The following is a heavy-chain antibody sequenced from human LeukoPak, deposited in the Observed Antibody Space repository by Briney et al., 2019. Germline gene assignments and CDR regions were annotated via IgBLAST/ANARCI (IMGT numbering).Heavy chain of an antibody. V-gene: IGHV1-2*02. CDR2: INPNSGGT. D-gene: IGHD1-26*01. Sequence: ASVKVSCKASGYTFTGYYMHWVRQAPGQGLEWMGWINPNSGGTNYAQKFQGRVTMTRDTSISTAYMELSRLRSDDTAVYYCARSSGSYRKRYFDYWGQGTLVTVSS. J-gene: IGHJ4*02. CDR3: ARSSGSYRKRYFDY. CDR1: GYTFTGYY.